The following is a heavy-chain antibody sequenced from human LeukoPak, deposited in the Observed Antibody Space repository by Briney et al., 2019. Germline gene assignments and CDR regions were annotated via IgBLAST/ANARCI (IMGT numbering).Heavy chain of an antibody. CDR3: ARELGAIPFDY. CDR2: IIPIFGTA. CDR1: GGTFSSYA. D-gene: IGHD7-27*01. V-gene: IGHV1-69*05. Sequence: EASVKVSCKASGGTFSSYAISWVRQAPGQGLEWMGGIIPIFGTANYAQKFQGRVTITTDESTSTAYMELSSLRSEDTAVYYCARELGAIPFDYWGQGTLVTVSS. J-gene: IGHJ4*02.